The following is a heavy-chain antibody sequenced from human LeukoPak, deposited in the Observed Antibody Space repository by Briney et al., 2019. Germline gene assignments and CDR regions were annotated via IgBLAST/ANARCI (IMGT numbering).Heavy chain of an antibody. Sequence: SETLSLTCTVSGGSISSSSYYWGWIRQPPGKGLEWIGSIYYSGSTYYNPSLKSRVTISVDTSKNQFSLKLSSVTAADTAVYYCARCGGYYYMDVWGKGTTVTVS. J-gene: IGHJ6*03. CDR3: ARCGGYYYMDV. CDR1: GGSISSSSYY. CDR2: IYYSGST. D-gene: IGHD3-10*01. V-gene: IGHV4-39*07.